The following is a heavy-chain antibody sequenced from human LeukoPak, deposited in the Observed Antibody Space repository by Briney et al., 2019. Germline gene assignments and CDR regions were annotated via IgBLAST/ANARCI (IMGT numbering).Heavy chain of an antibody. D-gene: IGHD2-21*02. V-gene: IGHV1-69*04. CDR3: ARDSPFCGGDCYFDY. J-gene: IGHJ4*02. CDR1: GGTFSSYA. Sequence: SVTVSCKASGGTFSSYAISWVRQAPGQGLEWMGRIIPILGIANYAQKFQGRVTITADKSTSTAYMELSSLRSGDTAVYYCARDSPFCGGDCYFDYWGQGTLVTVSS. CDR2: IIPILGIA.